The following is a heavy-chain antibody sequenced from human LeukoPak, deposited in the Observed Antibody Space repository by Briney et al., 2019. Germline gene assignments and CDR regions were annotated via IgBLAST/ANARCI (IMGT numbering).Heavy chain of an antibody. CDR2: ISSSSSYI. Sequence: GGSLRLSCAGSGFTFSSYSMNWVRQAPGKGLEWVSSISSSSSYIYYADSVKGRFTTSRYNAKNSLYLQMNSLRADDTAVYYCARGRTGYCSGGSCYYYYMDVWGKGTTVTISS. CDR1: GFTFSSYS. V-gene: IGHV3-21*04. CDR3: ARGRTGYCSGGSCYYYYMDV. J-gene: IGHJ6*03. D-gene: IGHD2-15*01.